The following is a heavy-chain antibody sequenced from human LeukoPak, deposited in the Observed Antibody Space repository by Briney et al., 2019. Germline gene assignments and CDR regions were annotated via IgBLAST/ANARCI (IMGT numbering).Heavy chain of an antibody. CDR1: GFPFSTYW. Sequence: GGSLRLSWTASGFPFSTYWLSWVRQAPGKGLEWVANINQDGSGEYYAGSVKGRFTIARDNAKNSLYLQMNSLRAEDTAVYYCARDDDVWSGWGHWGRGTLVTVSS. CDR3: ARDDDVWSGWGH. V-gene: IGHV3-7*01. J-gene: IGHJ4*02. CDR2: INQDGSGE. D-gene: IGHD3-3*01.